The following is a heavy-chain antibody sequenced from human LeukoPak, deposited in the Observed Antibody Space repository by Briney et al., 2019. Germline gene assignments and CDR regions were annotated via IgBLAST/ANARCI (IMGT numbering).Heavy chain of an antibody. J-gene: IGHJ5*02. CDR2: IYYSGST. CDR1: GGSISTSSYY. V-gene: IGHV4-39*01. Sequence: SETLSLTCTVSGGSISTSSYYWGWVRQPPGKGLEWIGSIYYSGSTYYNPSLKSRVTISVDTSKNQFSLKLSFVTAADTAVYYCARHIAAAGTVGWFDPWGQGTLVTVSS. CDR3: ARHIAAAGTVGWFDP. D-gene: IGHD6-13*01.